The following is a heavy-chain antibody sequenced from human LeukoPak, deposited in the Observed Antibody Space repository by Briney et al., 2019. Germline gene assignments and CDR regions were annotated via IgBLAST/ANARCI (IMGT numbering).Heavy chain of an antibody. V-gene: IGHV3-23*01. CDR3: AKDVWTRQQLPPGLDY. CDR1: GFTFNNYA. D-gene: IGHD6-13*01. J-gene: IGHJ4*02. CDR2: VNDNGAAT. Sequence: GGSLRLSCAASGFTFNNYAMSWVRQAPGKGLKWVATVNDNGAATYYADSVKGRFTISRDNSYNTVSLQMNGLRDEDTGVYYCAKDVWTRQQLPPGLDYWGQGTLLTVSS.